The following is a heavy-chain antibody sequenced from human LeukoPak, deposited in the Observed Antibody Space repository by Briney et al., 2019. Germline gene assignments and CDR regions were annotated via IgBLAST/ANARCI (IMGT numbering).Heavy chain of an antibody. D-gene: IGHD1-26*01. V-gene: IGHV5-51*01. Sequence: GRSLKTSCKGSGYPFTIYWIGWVAQIPGKGLDWMGIIYPGDSDTRYGPSFQGQVTISVDKSISTAYLQWSSLKASDTAIYYCGRLGIMGATLNYIDSWGQGTLVTVSS. CDR3: GRLGIMGATLNYIDS. J-gene: IGHJ4*02. CDR2: IYPGDSDT. CDR1: GYPFTIYW.